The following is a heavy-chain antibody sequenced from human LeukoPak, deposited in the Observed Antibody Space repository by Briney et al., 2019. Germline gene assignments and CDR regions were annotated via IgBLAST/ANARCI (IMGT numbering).Heavy chain of an antibody. CDR2: IIPIFGTA. CDR1: GGTFSSYA. CDR3: AREFRRIVVVTTGRWFDP. Sequence: ASVKVSCKASGGTFSSYAISWVRQAPGQGLEWMGGIIPIFGTANYAQKFQGRVTITADESTSTAYMELSSLRSDDTAVYYCAREFRRIVVVTTGRWFDPWGQGTLVTVSS. V-gene: IGHV1-69*13. J-gene: IGHJ5*02. D-gene: IGHD3-22*01.